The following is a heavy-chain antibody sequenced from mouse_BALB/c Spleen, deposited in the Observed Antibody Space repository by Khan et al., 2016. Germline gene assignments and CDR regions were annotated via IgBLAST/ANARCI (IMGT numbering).Heavy chain of an antibody. Sequence: QVQLQQSGAELVRPGASVKLSCKALGYTFTDYEMHWVRQTPVHSLEWIGGFHPGSGGTAYNQRFKGKATLTDDKSSSTAYMELSSLTSEDSAVYYCTNRYEAWFTYWGQGTLVTVSA. J-gene: IGHJ3*01. CDR1: GYTFTDYE. V-gene: IGHV1-15*01. D-gene: IGHD2-14*01. CDR3: TNRYEAWFTY. CDR2: FHPGSGGT.